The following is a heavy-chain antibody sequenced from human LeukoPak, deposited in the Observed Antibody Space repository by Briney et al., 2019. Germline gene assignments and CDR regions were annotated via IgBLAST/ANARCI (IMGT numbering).Heavy chain of an antibody. Sequence: ASETLSLTCTVSGGSISSSSYYWGWIRQPPGKGLEWIGSIYYSGSTYYNPSLKSRVTISVDTSKNQFSLKLSSVTAADTAVYYCARRPVRGYSYGSYAFDIWGQGTMVTVSS. CDR2: IYYSGST. J-gene: IGHJ3*02. CDR1: GGSISSSSYY. D-gene: IGHD5-18*01. CDR3: ARRPVRGYSYGSYAFDI. V-gene: IGHV4-39*01.